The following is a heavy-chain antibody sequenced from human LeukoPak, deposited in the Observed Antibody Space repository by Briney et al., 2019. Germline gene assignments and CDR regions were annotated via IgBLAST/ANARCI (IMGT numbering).Heavy chain of an antibody. CDR2: IYHSGST. Sequence: SETLSLTCTVSGGFISSYYWSWIRQPPGKGLEWIGSIYHSGSTYYNPSLKSRVTISVDTSKNQFSLKLSSVTAADTAVYYCARARRGYCSGGSCSYFDYWGQGTLVTVS. D-gene: IGHD2-15*01. CDR1: GGFISSYY. V-gene: IGHV4-59*05. CDR3: ARARRGYCSGGSCSYFDY. J-gene: IGHJ4*02.